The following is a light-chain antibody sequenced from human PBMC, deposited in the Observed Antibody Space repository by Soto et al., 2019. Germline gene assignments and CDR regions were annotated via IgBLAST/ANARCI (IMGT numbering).Light chain of an antibody. CDR1: QGISSW. CDR3: QQYNSYPRT. J-gene: IGKJ1*01. Sequence: DIQMTQSPSTLSASVGDRVTITCRASQGISSWLAWYHQKPGKAPKLLISKVFSLESVVPSRFSGSGSGTDFSLTISSLQPDYFATYYGQQYNSYPRTFGQGTKVEIK. CDR2: KVF. V-gene: IGKV1-5*03.